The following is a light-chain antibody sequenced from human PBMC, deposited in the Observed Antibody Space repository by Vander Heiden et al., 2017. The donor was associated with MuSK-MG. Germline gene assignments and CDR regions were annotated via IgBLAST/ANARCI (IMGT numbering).Light chain of an antibody. CDR2: AAS. Sequence: DIQMTQSPSSLSASVGDRVTITCRASQSISSYLNWYQQKPGKAPKLLIYAASSLQSGVPSRFSGSGYGTDFTLTISSLQPEDFATYYCQQSDSTPRLTFGGGTKVEIK. V-gene: IGKV1-39*01. CDR1: QSISSY. J-gene: IGKJ4*01. CDR3: QQSDSTPRLT.